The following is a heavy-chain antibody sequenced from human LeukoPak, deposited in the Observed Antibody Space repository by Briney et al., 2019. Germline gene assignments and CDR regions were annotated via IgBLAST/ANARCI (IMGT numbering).Heavy chain of an antibody. J-gene: IGHJ4*02. CDR3: ARGAYRISWPGIDY. CDR1: GFTVISNL. V-gene: IGHV3-53*01. CDR2: IYSGGAT. Sequence: HPGGSLRLSCAASGFTVISNLMTWVRQSPGRGLEWLSSIYSGGATYYADSVKGRFTISRDHSNNSVSLQMTNLRVEDTAIYYCARGAYRISWPGIDYWGQGTLVTVSS. D-gene: IGHD3-16*02.